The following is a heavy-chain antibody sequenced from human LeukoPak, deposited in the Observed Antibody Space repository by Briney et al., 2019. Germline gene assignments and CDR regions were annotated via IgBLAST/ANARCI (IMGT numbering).Heavy chain of an antibody. Sequence: PSETLSLTCSVSGVSITSRSYYWSWIRQPPGKGLEWIGYIYYSGSTNYNPSLKSRATISVDTSKNQFSLKLSSVTAADTAVYYCARSEWYSSGWYDYWGQGTLVTVSS. CDR2: IYYSGST. D-gene: IGHD6-19*01. J-gene: IGHJ4*02. CDR1: GVSITSRSYY. CDR3: ARSEWYSSGWYDY. V-gene: IGHV4-61*05.